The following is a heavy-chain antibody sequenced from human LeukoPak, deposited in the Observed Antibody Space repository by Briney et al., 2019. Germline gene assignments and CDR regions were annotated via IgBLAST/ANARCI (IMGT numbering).Heavy chain of an antibody. CDR2: IVVGSGNT. CDR1: GFTFTSSA. V-gene: IGHV1-58*02. J-gene: IGHJ5*02. D-gene: IGHD6-19*01. CDR3: ARVEKKSSGWLPRAELNWFDP. Sequence: SVKVSCKASGFTFTSSAMQWVRQARGQRLEWIGWIVVGSGNTNYAQKFQERVTITRDMSTSTAYMELSSLRSEDTAVYYCARVEKKSSGWLPRAELNWFDPWGQGTLVTVSS.